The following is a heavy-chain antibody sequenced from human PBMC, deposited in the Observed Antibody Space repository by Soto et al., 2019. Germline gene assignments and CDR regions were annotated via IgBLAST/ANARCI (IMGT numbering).Heavy chain of an antibody. V-gene: IGHV3-33*01. CDR1: GFTLSSYG. Sequence: QVQLVESGGGVVQPGRSLRLSCTTSGFTLSSYGIHWVRQAPGKGLEWVTVIWYDGNNKYYADSVKGRFTISRDNSNNTVYLQMNSLGAEDTAVYYCARTLAGGPFDYWGQGTLVTVSS. CDR3: ARTLAGGPFDY. D-gene: IGHD3-10*01. J-gene: IGHJ4*02. CDR2: IWYDGNNK.